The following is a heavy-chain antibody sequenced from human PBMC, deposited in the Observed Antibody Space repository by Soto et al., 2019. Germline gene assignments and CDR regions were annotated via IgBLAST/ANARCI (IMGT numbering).Heavy chain of an antibody. V-gene: IGHV3-23*01. CDR3: AKGRAGDCPCCPQDY. CDR1: AFTFSSYA. Sequence: EVQLLESGGGLAQPGGSLRLSCAASAFTFSSYAMSWVRQAPGKGLEWVSAVSGSGDSTYYADSVKGRFTISRDNSNNTLYLQMNRLRAEDRAVYYCAKGRAGDCPCCPQDYWGQGTLVTVSS. CDR2: VSGSGDST. D-gene: IGHD2-21*02. J-gene: IGHJ4*02.